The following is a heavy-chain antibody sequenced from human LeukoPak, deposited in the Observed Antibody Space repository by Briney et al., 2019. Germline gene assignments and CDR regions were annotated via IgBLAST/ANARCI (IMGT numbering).Heavy chain of an antibody. J-gene: IGHJ4*02. CDR1: GYSFNSYW. Sequence: GESLKISCKGSGYSFNSYWIGWVRQMPGKGLEWMGIIYPGNSDTRYSPSFQGQVTISADKSISTAYLQWSSLKASDTAMYYCARLPGIVATIERYFDYWGQGTLVTVSS. CDR3: ARLPGIVATIERYFDY. CDR2: IYPGNSDT. D-gene: IGHD5-12*01. V-gene: IGHV5-51*01.